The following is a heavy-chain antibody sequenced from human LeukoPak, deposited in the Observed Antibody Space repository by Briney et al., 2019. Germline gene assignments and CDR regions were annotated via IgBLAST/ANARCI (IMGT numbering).Heavy chain of an antibody. J-gene: IGHJ4*02. CDR1: GFTFNNYA. V-gene: IGHV3-23*01. D-gene: IGHD1-26*01. CDR2: ISEGGENT. CDR3: AKQWVDC. Sequence: SGGSLRLSCAASGFTFNNYAMNRVRQAPGKGLEWVSSISEGGENTHYADSVKGRFTISRDNSQSTLFLQMTSLRAEDTAVYYCAKQWVDCWGQGTLVTVSS.